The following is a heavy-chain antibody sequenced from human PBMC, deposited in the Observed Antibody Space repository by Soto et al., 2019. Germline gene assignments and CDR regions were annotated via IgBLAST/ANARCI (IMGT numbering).Heavy chain of an antibody. CDR2: ISSSGSTI. Sequence: EVQLVESGGGLVQPGGSLRLSCAASGFTFSSYEMNWVRQAPGKGLACVSYISSSGSTIYYADSVKGRFTISRDNAKNSLYLQMNSLRAEDTAVYYCARVDSSSWYLTYYYYYGMDVWGQGTTVTVSS. D-gene: IGHD6-13*01. V-gene: IGHV3-48*03. J-gene: IGHJ6*02. CDR3: ARVDSSSWYLTYYYYYGMDV. CDR1: GFTFSSYE.